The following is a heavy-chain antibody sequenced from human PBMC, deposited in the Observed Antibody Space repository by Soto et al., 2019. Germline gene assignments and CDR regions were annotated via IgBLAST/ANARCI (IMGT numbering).Heavy chain of an antibody. CDR2: IYYSGST. J-gene: IGHJ6*02. CDR3: AREGYYYGMDV. V-gene: IGHV4-59*01. CDR1: GGSISSYY. Sequence: PSETLSLPCTVSGGSISSYYWSWIRQPPGKGLEWIGYIYYSGSTNYNPSLKSRVTISVDTSKNQFSLKLSSVTAADTAVYYCAREGYYYGMDVWGQGTTVTVSS.